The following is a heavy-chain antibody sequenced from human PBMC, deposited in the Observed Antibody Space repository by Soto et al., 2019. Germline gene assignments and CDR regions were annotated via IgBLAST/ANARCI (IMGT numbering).Heavy chain of an antibody. CDR3: ARAYSGRRRRRADFYHAMDV. V-gene: IGHV3-13*05. CDR1: G. D-gene: IGHD2-21*01. Sequence: GVRRVIKVKRKGLDWVSAIGSADDPYYLGSVKGRFTISRENAKNSLYLQMNSLRAGDTAVYYCARAYSGRRRRRADFYHAMDVCGLGITVTVYS. CDR2: IGSADDP. J-gene: IGHJ6*02.